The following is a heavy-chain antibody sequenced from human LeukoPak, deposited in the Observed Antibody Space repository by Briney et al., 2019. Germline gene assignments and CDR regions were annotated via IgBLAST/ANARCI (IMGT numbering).Heavy chain of an antibody. V-gene: IGHV4-4*07. D-gene: IGHD2-15*01. CDR1: GGSISSYY. J-gene: IGHJ3*02. CDR3: ARVWRGYCSGGSCYYKNQRYTTKADAFDI. CDR2: IYTSGST. Sequence: PSETLSLTCTVSGGSISSYYWSWIRQPAGKGLEWIGRIYTSGSTNYNPSLKSRVTMSVDTSKNQFSLKLSSVTAADTAVYYCARVWRGYCSGGSCYYKNQRYTTKADAFDIWGQGTMVTVSS.